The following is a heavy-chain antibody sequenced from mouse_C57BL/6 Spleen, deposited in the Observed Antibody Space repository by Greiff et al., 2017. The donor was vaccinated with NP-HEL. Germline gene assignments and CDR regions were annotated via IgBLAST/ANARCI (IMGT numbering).Heavy chain of an antibody. D-gene: IGHD2-3*01. CDR1: GYTFTDYY. CDR3: ARYGYYAFDY. CDR2: IYPGSGNT. J-gene: IGHJ2*01. V-gene: IGHV1-76*01. Sequence: VKLQQSGAELVRPGASVKLSCKASGYTFTDYYINWVKQRPGQGLEWIARIYPGSGNTYYNEKFKGKATLTAEKSSSTAYMQLSSLTSEDSAVYFCARYGYYAFDYWGQGTTLTVSS.